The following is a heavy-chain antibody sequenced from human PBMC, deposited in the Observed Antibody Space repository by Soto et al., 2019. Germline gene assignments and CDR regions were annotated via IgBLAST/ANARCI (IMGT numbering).Heavy chain of an antibody. D-gene: IGHD3-16*01. CDR2: ISNDGNTE. CDR3: AKDFEGGPLDY. CDR1: GFRFSGYG. V-gene: IGHV3-30*18. J-gene: IGHJ4*02. Sequence: QVQLVESGGGGVQPGRSLRLSCAASGFRFSGYGMHWVRQAPGKGLEWVAYISNDGNTEYYTDSVKGRFTISRDNSKNTLSLQMNSLRAEDTAVYYCAKDFEGGPLDYWGQGTLVTVSS.